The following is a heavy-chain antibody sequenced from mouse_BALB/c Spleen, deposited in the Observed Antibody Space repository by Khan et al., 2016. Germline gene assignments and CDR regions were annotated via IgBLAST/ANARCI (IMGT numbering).Heavy chain of an antibody. Sequence: EVELVESGGGLVKPGGSLKLSCAASGFTFSSYAMSWVRQTPEKRLEWVATISSGGSYTYYPDSVKGRFTISRDNAKNTLYLQVSSLRSEDTAMYYCARQRKECAMDYWGQGTSVTVSS. CDR1: GFTFSSYA. CDR3: ARQRKECAMDY. V-gene: IGHV5-9-3*01. CDR2: ISSGGSYT. J-gene: IGHJ4*01.